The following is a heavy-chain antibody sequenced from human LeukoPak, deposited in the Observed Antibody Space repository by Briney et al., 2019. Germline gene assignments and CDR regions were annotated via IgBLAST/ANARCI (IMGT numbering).Heavy chain of an antibody. J-gene: IGHJ4*02. V-gene: IGHV6-1*01. CDR1: GDSVTSNSAA. D-gene: IGHD6-19*01. CDR3: AREAGSRNKSPNYFDY. CDR2: TYYSSKWYN. Sequence: SQTLSLTCAISGDSVTSNSAAWNWIRQSPSRGLEWMGRTYYSSKWYNDYAVSVKSRITINPDTSKNQFSLQLNSVTPEDTAVYYCAREAGSRNKSPNYFDYWGQGTLVTVSS.